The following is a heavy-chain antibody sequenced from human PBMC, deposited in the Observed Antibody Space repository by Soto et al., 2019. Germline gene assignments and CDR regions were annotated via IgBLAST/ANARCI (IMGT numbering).Heavy chain of an antibody. V-gene: IGHV1-2*04. CDR3: ARESGGATATLDYYYCYMDV. Sequence: QVQLVQSGAEVRKPGASVTVSCRTSGDSFNDYYIHWVRQAPGQGCEWMGWINPNGGVTKYAQKFQGWVSMTRDTSIRTVYMQLSRLRSDATAVYYCARESGGATATLDYYYCYMDVWGTGTTVTVSS. CDR1: GDSFNDYY. J-gene: IGHJ6*03. D-gene: IGHD5-12*01. CDR2: INPNGGVT.